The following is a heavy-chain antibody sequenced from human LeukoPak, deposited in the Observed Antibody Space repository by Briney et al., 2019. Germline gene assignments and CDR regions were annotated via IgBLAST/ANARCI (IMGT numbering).Heavy chain of an antibody. Sequence: SVKVSCKASGFTFTSSAVQWVRQARGQRLEWIGWIVVGSGNINYAQKFQERVTITRDMSTSTAYMELSSLRSEDTAVYYCAARNAYGDYTLYFDYWGQGTLVTVSS. CDR2: IVVGSGNI. V-gene: IGHV1-58*01. CDR1: GFTFTSSA. CDR3: AARNAYGDYTLYFDY. D-gene: IGHD4-17*01. J-gene: IGHJ4*02.